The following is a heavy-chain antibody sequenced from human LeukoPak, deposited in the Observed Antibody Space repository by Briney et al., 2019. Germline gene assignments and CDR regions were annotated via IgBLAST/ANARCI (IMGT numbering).Heavy chain of an antibody. J-gene: IGHJ3*02. D-gene: IGHD3-10*01. Sequence: TGGSLRLSCAASGFTFSSYAMHWVRQAPGKGLEYVSAISSNGSSTYYANSVKGRFTISRDNSKNTLYLQMGSLRAEDMAVYYCAREIGDRSGAFDIWGQGTMVTVSS. CDR1: GFTFSSYA. V-gene: IGHV3-64*01. CDR3: AREIGDRSGAFDI. CDR2: ISSNGSST.